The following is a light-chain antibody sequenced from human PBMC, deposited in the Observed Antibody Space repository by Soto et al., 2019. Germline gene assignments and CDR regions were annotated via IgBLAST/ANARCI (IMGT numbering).Light chain of an antibody. CDR1: QSVRSS. CDR2: DAS. Sequence: EIVLTQSPAPLSVSPGERATLSCRASQSVRSSLAWYQQKAGQAPRLLIFDASTRATNIPARFSGSGSGTEFTLTISSLQSEDVAVYYWQQYSNWPPLTFGGGTKVESK. J-gene: IGKJ4*01. CDR3: QQYSNWPPLT. V-gene: IGKV3-15*01.